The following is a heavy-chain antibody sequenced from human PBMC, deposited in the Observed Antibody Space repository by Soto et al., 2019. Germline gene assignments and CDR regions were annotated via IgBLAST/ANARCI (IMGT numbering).Heavy chain of an antibody. CDR2: IIPIFGTA. V-gene: IGHV1-69*13. J-gene: IGHJ6*04. Sequence: GASVKVSCKASGGTFSSYAISWVRQAPGQGLEWMGGIIPIFGTADYAQKFQGRVTITADESTSTAYMELSSLRSEDTAVYYCARDPPVFTVTYYGMDFWGKGTTVTVSS. CDR3: ARDPPVFTVTYYGMDF. D-gene: IGHD4-17*01. CDR1: GGTFSSYA.